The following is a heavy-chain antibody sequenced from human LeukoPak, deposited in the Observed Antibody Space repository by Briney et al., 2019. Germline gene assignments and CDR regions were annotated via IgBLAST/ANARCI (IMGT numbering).Heavy chain of an antibody. CDR3: AKGGGYEAQYYYYYLDV. J-gene: IGHJ6*03. CDR1: GFTVSSNY. CDR2: IRYDGSNK. Sequence: GGSLRLSCAASGFTVSSNYMSWVRQAPGKGLEWVAFIRYDGSNKYYADSVKGRFTISRDNSKNTLYLQMKSLRAEDTAVYYCAKGGGYEAQYYYYYLDVWGKGTTVTISS. V-gene: IGHV3-30*02. D-gene: IGHD5-12*01.